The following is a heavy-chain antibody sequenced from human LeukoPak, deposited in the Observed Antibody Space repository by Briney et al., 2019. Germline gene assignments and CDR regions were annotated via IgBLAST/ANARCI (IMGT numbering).Heavy chain of an antibody. D-gene: IGHD2-2*01. J-gene: IGHJ4*02. CDR2: IYHSGST. V-gene: IGHV4-4*02. CDR3: ARAPRCSSTSCYTFDY. Sequence: SETLSLTCAVSGGSISSSNWWSWVRQPPGKGLEWIGEIYHSGSTNYNPSLKSRVTISVDKSKNQFPLKLSSVTAADTAVYYCARAPRCSSTSCYTFDYWGQGTLVTVSS. CDR1: GGSISSSNW.